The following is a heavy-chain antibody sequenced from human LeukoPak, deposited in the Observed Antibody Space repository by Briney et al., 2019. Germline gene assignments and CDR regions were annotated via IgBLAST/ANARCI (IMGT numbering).Heavy chain of an antibody. CDR2: TSYSGST. Sequence: PSETLSLTCAVYGGSFSGYYWSWIRQTPGKDLEWIGSTSYSGSTHYNPSFKSRVTVSVDTSKNQFFLNLSSVTAADTAVYYCSRTTGDSAIIAAHWGQGTLVTVSS. CDR1: GGSFSGYY. V-gene: IGHV4-34*01. D-gene: IGHD3-16*01. J-gene: IGHJ4*02. CDR3: SRTTGDSAIIAAH.